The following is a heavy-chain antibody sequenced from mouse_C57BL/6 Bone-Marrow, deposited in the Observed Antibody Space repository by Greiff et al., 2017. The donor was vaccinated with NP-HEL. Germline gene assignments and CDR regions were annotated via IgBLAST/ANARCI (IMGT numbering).Heavy chain of an antibody. CDR2: IWTGGGT. CDR1: GFSLTSYA. V-gene: IGHV2-9-1*01. J-gene: IGHJ3*01. D-gene: IGHD2-4*01. CDR3: ATSLYYDYDGFAY. Sequence: QVQLQQSGPGLVAPSQSLSITCTVSGFSLTSYAISWVRQPPGKGLEWRGVIWTGGGTNYNSALKSRLSISKDNSKSQVFLKMNSLQTDDTARYYCATSLYYDYDGFAYWGQGTLVTVSA.